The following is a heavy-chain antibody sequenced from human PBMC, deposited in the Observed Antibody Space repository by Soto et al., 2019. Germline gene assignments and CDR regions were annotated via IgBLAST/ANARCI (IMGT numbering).Heavy chain of an antibody. CDR1: GGTFSSYA. Sequence: QVQLVQSGAEVKKPGSSVKVSCKASGGTFSSYAISWVRQAPGQGLEWMGGIIPIFGTANYAQKFQGRVTMTAGAYTSTAYVGLSSLRAEATAVYYCARVGWGVYRYTWSGIYFDYWGQGTLVTVSS. D-gene: IGHD1-1*01. CDR2: IIPIFGTA. J-gene: IGHJ4*02. CDR3: ARVGWGVYRYTWSGIYFDY. V-gene: IGHV1-69*12.